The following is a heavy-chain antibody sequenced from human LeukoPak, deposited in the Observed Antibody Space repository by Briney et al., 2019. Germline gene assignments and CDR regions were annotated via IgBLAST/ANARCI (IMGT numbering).Heavy chain of an antibody. J-gene: IGHJ6*04. D-gene: IGHD4-17*01. V-gene: IGHV5-10-1*01. CDR2: IDPSDSYT. Sequence: GESLRISCKGSGYSFTSYWISWVRQLPGKGLEWMGRIDPSDSYTNYSPSFQGHVTISAGKSISTAYLQWSSLKASDTAMYYCASHGDYEPYCGMDVWGKGTTVTVSS. CDR1: GYSFTSYW. CDR3: ASHGDYEPYCGMDV.